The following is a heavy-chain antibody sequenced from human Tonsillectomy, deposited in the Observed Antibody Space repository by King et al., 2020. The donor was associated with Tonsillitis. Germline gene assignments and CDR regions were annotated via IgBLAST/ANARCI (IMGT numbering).Heavy chain of an antibody. V-gene: IGHV1-2*02. CDR2: INPNSGGT. CDR1: GYTFTGYY. CDR3: ARTGEIAAAGTGDYYGMDV. J-gene: IGHJ6*02. Sequence: VQLVESGAEVKKPGASVKVSCKASGYTFTGYYMHWVRQAPGQGLEWMGWINPNSGGTNFAQKFQGRVTMTRDTSISTAYMELSRLRSDDTAVYHCARTGEIAAAGTGDYYGMDVWGQGTTVTVSS. D-gene: IGHD6-13*01.